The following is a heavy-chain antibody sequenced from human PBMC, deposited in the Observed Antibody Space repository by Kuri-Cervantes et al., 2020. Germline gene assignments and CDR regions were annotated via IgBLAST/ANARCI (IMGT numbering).Heavy chain of an antibody. CDR2: MYNSGRT. Sequence: SETLSLTCTVSGDSITNYYWSWIRQPPGKGLEWIGYMYNSGRTSYIPSLKSRVTISVDMSKNQFSLKLSSVTAADTAVYYCASRPSLSYYYDSSGYFRYWGQGTLVTVSS. CDR3: ASRPSLSYYYDSSGYFRY. D-gene: IGHD3-22*01. J-gene: IGHJ4*02. V-gene: IGHV4-4*09. CDR1: GDSITNYY.